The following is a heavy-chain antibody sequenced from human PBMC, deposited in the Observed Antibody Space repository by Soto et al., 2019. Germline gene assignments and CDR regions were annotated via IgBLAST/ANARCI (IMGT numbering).Heavy chain of an antibody. CDR1: GFTFSSYA. CDR3: AKDLVSEVPAAMRPRYYYYGMDV. Sequence: GGSLRLSCAASGFTFSSYAMSWVRQAPGKGLEWVSAISGSGGSTYYADSVKGRFTISRDNSKNTLYLQMNSLRAEDTAVYYCAKDLVSEVPAAMRPRYYYYGMDVWGQGTTVTVSS. V-gene: IGHV3-23*01. CDR2: ISGSGGST. D-gene: IGHD2-2*01. J-gene: IGHJ6*02.